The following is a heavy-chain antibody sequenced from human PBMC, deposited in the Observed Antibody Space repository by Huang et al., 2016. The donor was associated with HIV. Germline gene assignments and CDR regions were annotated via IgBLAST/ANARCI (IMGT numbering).Heavy chain of an antibody. CDR2: IYYSGGT. Sequence: QLQLQESGPGLVKPSETLSLTCTVSGGSIRSDNYYWGWIRQPPGKGLEWIGSIYYSGGTYYNPSLKSRVTITVDTSKNQFSLKMRSVTAADTAVYYCARLPGIITMIRGVITDPYWGQGTLVTVSS. V-gene: IGHV4-39*01. CDR3: ARLPGIITMIRGVITDPY. CDR1: GGSIRSDNYY. J-gene: IGHJ4*02. D-gene: IGHD3-10*01.